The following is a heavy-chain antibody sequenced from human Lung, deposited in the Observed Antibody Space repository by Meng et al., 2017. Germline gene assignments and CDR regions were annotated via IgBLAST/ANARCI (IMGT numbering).Heavy chain of an antibody. D-gene: IGHD4-11*01. V-gene: IGHV4-34*01. J-gene: IGHJ4*02. CDR3: ARGPTTMAHDFDY. CDR1: GGSFSDYY. Sequence: VRLQQWGGGRLKPSETLSLTCVVSGGSFSDYYWSWIRQPPGKGLEWIGEINHSGSTNYNPSLESRATISVDTSQNNLSLKLSSVTAADSAVYYCARGPTTMAHDFDYWGQGTLVTVSS. CDR2: INHSGST.